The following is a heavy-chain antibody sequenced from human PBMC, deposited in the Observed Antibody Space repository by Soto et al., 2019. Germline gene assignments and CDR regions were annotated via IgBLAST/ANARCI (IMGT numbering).Heavy chain of an antibody. CDR1: GFTFSSYS. CDR2: ISGSGDST. V-gene: IGHV3-23*01. D-gene: IGHD6-13*01. CDR3: AKAKGSSWYSALDI. Sequence: GSLILSCAAYGFTFSSYSMSCVRQAPGKGLEWVSVISGSGDSTFYTDSVKGRFTISRDNSKNTLYLQMNSLRAEDTAVYYCAKAKGSSWYSALDIWGQGTMVTVSS. J-gene: IGHJ3*02.